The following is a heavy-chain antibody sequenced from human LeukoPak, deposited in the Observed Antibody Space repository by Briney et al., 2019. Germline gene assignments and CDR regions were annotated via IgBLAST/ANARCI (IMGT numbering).Heavy chain of an antibody. Sequence: ASVKVSCKVSGYTLTELPMHWVRQAPGKGLEWMGGFDPEDGETIYAQKFQGRVTMTEDTSTDTAYMELSSLRSEDTAVYYCATMIAVASPFDYWGQGTLVTVSS. CDR3: ATMIAVASPFDY. CDR2: FDPEDGET. D-gene: IGHD6-19*01. V-gene: IGHV1-24*01. CDR1: GYTLTELP. J-gene: IGHJ4*02.